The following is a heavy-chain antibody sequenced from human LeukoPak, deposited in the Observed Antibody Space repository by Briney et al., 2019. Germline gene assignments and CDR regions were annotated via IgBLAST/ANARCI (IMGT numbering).Heavy chain of an antibody. CDR1: GFTFSSYG. CDR3: AKDQGDGGNSPSGYCYYGMDV. D-gene: IGHD4-23*01. Sequence: GRSLRLSCAASGFTFSSYGMHWVRQAPGKGLEWVAVISYDGSNKYYADSVKGRFTISRDNSKNTLYLQMNSLRAEDTAVYYCAKDQGDGGNSPSGYCYYGMDVWGQGTTVTVSS. J-gene: IGHJ6*02. V-gene: IGHV3-30*18. CDR2: ISYDGSNK.